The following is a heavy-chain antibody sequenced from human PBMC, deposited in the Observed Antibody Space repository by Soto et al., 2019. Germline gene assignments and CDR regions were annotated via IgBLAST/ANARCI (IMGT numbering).Heavy chain of an antibody. Sequence: GGSLRLSCAASGFTFSSYGMHWVRQAPGKGLEWVAVISYDGSNKYYADSVKGRFTISRDNSKNTLYLQMNSLRAEDTAVYYCAITYIRYCSGGSCYRFKLLDYWGQGTLVTVSS. J-gene: IGHJ4*02. V-gene: IGHV3-30*03. D-gene: IGHD2-15*01. CDR2: ISYDGSNK. CDR1: GFTFSSYG. CDR3: AITYIRYCSGGSCYRFKLLDY.